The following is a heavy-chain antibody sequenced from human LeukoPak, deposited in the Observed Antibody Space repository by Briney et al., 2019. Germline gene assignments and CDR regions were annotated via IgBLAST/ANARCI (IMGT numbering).Heavy chain of an antibody. D-gene: IGHD3-10*01. V-gene: IGHV3-66*01. Sequence: GGSLRLSCAASGFXVSSKYISWVRQSPGKGLEWVSVIYSGGSTYYADSVKGRFTISRDISKNTLYLQMNSLRAEDTAVYYCAKEETYYYGSGSYYAEPRFDYWGQGTLVTVSS. CDR1: GFXVSSKY. CDR3: AKEETYYYGSGSYYAEPRFDY. CDR2: IYSGGST. J-gene: IGHJ4*02.